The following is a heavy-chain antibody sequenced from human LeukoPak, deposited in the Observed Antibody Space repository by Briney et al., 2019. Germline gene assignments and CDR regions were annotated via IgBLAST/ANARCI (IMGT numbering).Heavy chain of an antibody. J-gene: IGHJ4*02. CDR2: ISGSGGST. D-gene: IGHD2-8*01. Sequence: GGSLRLSCAASGFTFSSYAMSWVRQAPGKGLEWVSAISGSGGSTYYADSVKGRFTISRDNSKNTLYLQMNSPRAEDTAVYYCAKISGDIVLMVYASYYFDYWGQGTLVTVSS. CDR1: GFTFSSYA. V-gene: IGHV3-23*01. CDR3: AKISGDIVLMVYASYYFDY.